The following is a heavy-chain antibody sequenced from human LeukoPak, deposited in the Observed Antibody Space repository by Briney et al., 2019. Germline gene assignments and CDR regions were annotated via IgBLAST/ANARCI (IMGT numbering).Heavy chain of an antibody. CDR2: ISWNSGGI. D-gene: IGHD3-22*01. J-gene: IGHJ3*02. V-gene: IGHV3-9*01. CDR3: ARNYDSSGEDAFDI. Sequence: PGGSLRLSCAASGFTFDDYAMHWVRHAPGKGLEWVSGISWNSGGIGYADSVKGRFTISRDNAKNSLYLQMNSLRAEDTALYYCARNYDSSGEDAFDIWGQGTMVTVSS. CDR1: GFTFDDYA.